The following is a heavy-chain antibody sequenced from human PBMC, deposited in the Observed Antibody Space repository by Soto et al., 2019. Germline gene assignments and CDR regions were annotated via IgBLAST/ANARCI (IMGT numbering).Heavy chain of an antibody. CDR3: ARDSITGTTRWFDP. J-gene: IGHJ5*02. Sequence: GGSLRLSCAASGFTFSSYWMHWVRQAPGKGLVWVSRINSDGNITSYADSVKGRFTISRDNAKNTLYLQMNSLRAEDTAVYYCARDSITGTTRWFDPWGQGTLVTVSS. V-gene: IGHV3-74*01. CDR2: INSDGNIT. CDR1: GFTFSSYW. D-gene: IGHD1-7*01.